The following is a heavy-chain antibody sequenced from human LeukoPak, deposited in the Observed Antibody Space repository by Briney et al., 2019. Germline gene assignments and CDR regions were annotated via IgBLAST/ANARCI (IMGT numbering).Heavy chain of an antibody. CDR1: GFTFSSYW. CDR2: INSDGSST. V-gene: IGHV3-74*01. J-gene: IGHJ4*02. CDR3: AREPQAYYYGSGSSRFDY. D-gene: IGHD3-10*01. Sequence: GGSLRLSCAASGFTFSSYWMHWVRQAPGKGLVCVSRINSDGSSTSYADSVKGRFTISRDNAKNTLYLQMNSLRAEDTAVYYCAREPQAYYYGSGSSRFDYWGQGTLVTVSS.